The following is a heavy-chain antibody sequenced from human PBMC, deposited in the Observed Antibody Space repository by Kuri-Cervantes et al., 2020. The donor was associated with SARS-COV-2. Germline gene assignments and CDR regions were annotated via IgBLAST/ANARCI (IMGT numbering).Heavy chain of an antibody. Sequence: SGPTLVKPTQTLTLTCTFSGFSLTTSGVGVGWIRQPPGKALEWLAVNYWDDDKRYSPSLKNRLTITKDTSKNQVVLTMTNMDPVDTATYYCVRSSGSWYFYSNYYMDVWGNGTTVTVSS. CDR3: VRSSGSWYFYSNYYMDV. CDR1: GFSLTTSGVG. J-gene: IGHJ6*03. D-gene: IGHD6-13*01. V-gene: IGHV2-5*02. CDR2: NYWDDDK.